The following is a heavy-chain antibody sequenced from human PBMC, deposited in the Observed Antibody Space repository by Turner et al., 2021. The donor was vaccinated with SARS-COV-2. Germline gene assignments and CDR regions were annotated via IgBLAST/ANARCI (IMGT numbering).Heavy chain of an antibody. Sequence: EVQLVESGGGLVRPGGSLTLSCAASGFTFSSHSMNWVRQAPGKGLEWVSSISGSSSYIYYADSVKGRFTISRDNAKNSLFLQMNSLRAEDTAVYYCARSERGRADLWGGYYPSPLDSWGQGTLVTVSS. V-gene: IGHV3-21*01. D-gene: IGHD3-3*01. J-gene: IGHJ4*02. CDR1: GFTFSSHS. CDR2: ISGSSSYI. CDR3: ARSERGRADLWGGYYPSPLDS.